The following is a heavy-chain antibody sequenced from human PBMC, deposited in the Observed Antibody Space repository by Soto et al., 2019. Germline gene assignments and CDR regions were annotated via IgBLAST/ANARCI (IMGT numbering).Heavy chain of an antibody. J-gene: IGHJ6*02. CDR2: IQYDGSKE. CDR3: ARDRTYYGSGAVGMDV. D-gene: IGHD3-10*01. V-gene: IGHV3-33*07. CDR1: RFTYRSYG. Sequence: GGSLRLSCSAARFTYRSYGISWVRQTPGKGLEWLAIIQYDGSKEYYADSVKGRCSISRDNSKNTLDLQMNSHRAEDSAASYCARDRTYYGSGAVGMDVWGQGTTVTVSS.